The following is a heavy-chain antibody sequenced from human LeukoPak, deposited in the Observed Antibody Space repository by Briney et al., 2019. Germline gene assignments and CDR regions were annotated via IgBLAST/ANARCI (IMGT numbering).Heavy chain of an antibody. CDR3: ARHRRSGHSHLDY. Sequence: SETLLQISAVSGGSFSGYYWAWIRQPPGKGLDWIGTIFYSGSTYYNPSLKSRVTISADTSRNQFSLKLGSVTAADTAVYYCARHRRSGHSHLDYWGGDPGVTVSS. D-gene: IGHD3-3*01. CDR1: GGSFSGYY. V-gene: IGHV4-39*01. CDR2: IFYSGST. J-gene: IGHJ4*02.